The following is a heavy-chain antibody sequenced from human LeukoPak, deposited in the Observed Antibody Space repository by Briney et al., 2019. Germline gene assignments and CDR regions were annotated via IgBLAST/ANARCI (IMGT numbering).Heavy chain of an antibody. J-gene: IGHJ4*02. CDR1: GFTFSSYG. V-gene: IGHV3-30*18. D-gene: IGHD6-19*01. CDR2: ISYDGSNK. Sequence: GRSLRLSCAASGFTFSSYGMHWVRQAPGKGLEWVAVISYDGSNKYYADSVKGRFTISRDNSKNTLYLQMNSLRAEDTAVYYCAKGAVAGVFDYWGQGTLVTVSS. CDR3: AKGAVAGVFDY.